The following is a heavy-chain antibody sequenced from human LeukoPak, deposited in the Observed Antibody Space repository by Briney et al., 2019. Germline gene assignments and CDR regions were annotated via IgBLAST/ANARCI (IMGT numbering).Heavy chain of an antibody. V-gene: IGHV4-30-4*02. Sequence: SETLSPTCTVSGGSISSGDYYWSWIRQPPGKGLEWIGYIYYSGSTYYNPSLKSRVTISVDTSKNQFSLKLSSVTAADTAVYYCARDTTYSSGWYYRREALGYFDYWGQGTLVTVSS. CDR2: IYYSGST. CDR1: GGSISSGDYY. CDR3: ARDTTYSSGWYYRREALGYFDY. J-gene: IGHJ4*02. D-gene: IGHD6-19*01.